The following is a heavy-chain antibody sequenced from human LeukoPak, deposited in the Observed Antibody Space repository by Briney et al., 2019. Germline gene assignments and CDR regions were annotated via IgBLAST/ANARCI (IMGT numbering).Heavy chain of an antibody. D-gene: IGHD3-10*01. CDR3: TTPGYYYGSGSYFCGAGY. CDR2: IKSKTDGATT. V-gene: IGHV3-15*01. J-gene: IGHJ4*02. CDR1: GFTFSNAW. Sequence: GGSLRLSCAASGFTFSNAWMSWVRQAPGKGLEWVGRIKSKTDGATTDYAAPVKGRFTISRDDSKNTLYLQMNSLKTEDTAVSYCTTPGYYYGSGSYFCGAGYWGQGTLVTVSS.